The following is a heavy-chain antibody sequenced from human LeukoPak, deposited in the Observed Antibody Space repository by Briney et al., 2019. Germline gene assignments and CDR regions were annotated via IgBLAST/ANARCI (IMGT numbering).Heavy chain of an antibody. CDR3: ARDYIPVANWFDP. Sequence: ASVNVSCKSSVYTFTGYYMHWVRQAPGQGLEWMGWINPNSGGTNYAQKFQGRVTMARDTSISTVYMELSRLRSDDTAVYYCARDYIPVANWFDPWGQGTLVTVSS. V-gene: IGHV1-2*02. CDR2: INPNSGGT. J-gene: IGHJ5*02. D-gene: IGHD4-23*01. CDR1: VYTFTGYY.